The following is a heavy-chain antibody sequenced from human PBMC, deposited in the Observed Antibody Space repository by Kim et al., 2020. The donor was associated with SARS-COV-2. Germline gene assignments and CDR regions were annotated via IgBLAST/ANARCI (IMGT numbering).Heavy chain of an antibody. CDR2: IIPILGIA. Sequence: SVKVSCKASGGTFSSYAISWLRQAPGQGLEWMGRIIPILGIANYAQKFQGRVTITADKSTRTAYMELSSLRSEDTAVYYCAREGILGVATINWFDPWGQGTLVTGSS. J-gene: IGHJ5*02. CDR3: AREGILGVATINWFDP. D-gene: IGHD5-12*01. V-gene: IGHV1-69*04. CDR1: GGTFSSYA.